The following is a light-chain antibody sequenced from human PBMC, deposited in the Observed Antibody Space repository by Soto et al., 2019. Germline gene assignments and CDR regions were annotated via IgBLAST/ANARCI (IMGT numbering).Light chain of an antibody. CDR3: QQTYSTPRT. CDR2: AAS. CDR1: QKIANY. V-gene: IGKV1-39*01. Sequence: DIQMTQSPSSLSAYVGDRVTITCRASQKIANYLNWYQQKPGKAPKLLIDAASSLQSGVPSRFSGSGSGTDFTLTINSLQPEDFATYYCQQTYSTPRTFGQGTKLEIK. J-gene: IGKJ2*01.